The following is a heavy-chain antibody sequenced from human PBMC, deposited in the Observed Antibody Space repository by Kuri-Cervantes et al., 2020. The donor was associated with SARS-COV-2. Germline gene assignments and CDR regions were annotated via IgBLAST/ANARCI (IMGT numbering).Heavy chain of an antibody. V-gene: IGHV1-69*06. D-gene: IGHD6-19*01. CDR2: IIPIFGTA. CDR1: GGTFSSYA. J-gene: IGHJ4*02. CDR3: ANAVAGIRFDY. Sequence: SVKVSCKASGGTFSSYAISWVRQAPGQGLEWMGGIIPIFGTANYEQKFQGRVTITADKSTSTAYMELSSLRSEDTAVYYCANAVAGIRFDYWGQGTLVTVSS.